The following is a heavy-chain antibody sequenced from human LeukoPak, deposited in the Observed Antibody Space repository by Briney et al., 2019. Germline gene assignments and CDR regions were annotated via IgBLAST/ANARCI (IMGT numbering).Heavy chain of an antibody. D-gene: IGHD6-13*01. CDR2: ISHDGSNK. Sequence: GSLRLSCAASGFTFSSYAMHWVRQAPGKGLEWVAVISHDGSNKYYADSVKGRFTISRDNSKNTLYLQMNSLRAEDTAVYYCARRRAAAAGKVYGMDVWGQGTTVTVSS. CDR1: GFTFSSYA. CDR3: ARRRAAAAGKVYGMDV. J-gene: IGHJ6*02. V-gene: IGHV3-30-3*01.